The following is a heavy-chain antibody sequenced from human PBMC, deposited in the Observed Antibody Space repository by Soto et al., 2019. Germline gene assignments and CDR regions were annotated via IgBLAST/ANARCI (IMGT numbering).Heavy chain of an antibody. Sequence: PGGSLRLSCAASGFTFSRSWMSWVRQAPGEGLKWVASISPDGRTTYYVDSVEGRFTISRDNAKDSLYLQMNGLSADDTAVYYCVTLLGGVTTFDSWGQGTLVTVSS. CDR3: VTLLGGVTTFDS. CDR1: GFTFSRSW. J-gene: IGHJ5*01. CDR2: ISPDGRTT. V-gene: IGHV3-7*01. D-gene: IGHD3-10*01.